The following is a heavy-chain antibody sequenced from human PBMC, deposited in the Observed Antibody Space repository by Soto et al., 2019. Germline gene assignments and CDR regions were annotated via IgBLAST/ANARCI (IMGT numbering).Heavy chain of an antibody. D-gene: IGHD1-1*01. V-gene: IGHV3-23*01. Sequence: EAQLLESGGELIQTGGSLRLSCAASGFTYSSHGMSWVRQAPGKGLEWIAGLSRGGGSTYYADSVKGRFTISRDNSKNTLELITNSLSVEDTALYYCARDGQFRTDGCDIWGQGTMVTVSS. CDR1: GFTYSSHG. CDR3: ARDGQFRTDGCDI. CDR2: LSRGGGST. J-gene: IGHJ3*02.